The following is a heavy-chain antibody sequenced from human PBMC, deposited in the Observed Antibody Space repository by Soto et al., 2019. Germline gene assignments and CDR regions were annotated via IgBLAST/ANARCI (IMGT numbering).Heavy chain of an antibody. V-gene: IGHV3-30-3*01. Sequence: QVQLVESGGGVVQPGRSLRLSCAASGFTFSSYAMHWVRQAPGKGLEWVAVISYDGSNKYYADSVKGRFTISRDNSKNTLYLQMNSLRAEVTAVYYCARGGITMIVVVIRWGQGTLVTVSS. CDR2: ISYDGSNK. CDR3: ARGGITMIVVVIR. J-gene: IGHJ4*02. CDR1: GFTFSSYA. D-gene: IGHD3-22*01.